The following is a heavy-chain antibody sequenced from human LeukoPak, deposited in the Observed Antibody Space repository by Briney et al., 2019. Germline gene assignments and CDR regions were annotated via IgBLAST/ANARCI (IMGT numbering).Heavy chain of an antibody. CDR3: ASGKGGVHH. CDR2: IIPIFGIA. D-gene: IGHD3-16*01. V-gene: IGHV1-69*04. CDR1: GGTFSSYA. J-gene: IGHJ5*02. Sequence: GASVKVSCKASGGTFSSYAISWVRQAPGQGLEWMGRIIPIFGIANYAQKFQGRVTITADKSTSTAYMELSSLRSEDTAVYYCASGKGGVHHWGQGTLVTVPS.